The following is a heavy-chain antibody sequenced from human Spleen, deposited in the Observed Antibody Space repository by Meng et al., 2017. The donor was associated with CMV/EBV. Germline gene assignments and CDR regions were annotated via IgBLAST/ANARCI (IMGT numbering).Heavy chain of an antibody. CDR2: INSNSGGT. Sequence: ASVKVSCKASGYTFTGYYMHWVRQAPGQGLEWMGWINSNSGGTNYAQKFQGRVTMTRDTSISTAYMELSRLRSDDTAVYYCARDGYYYDSSGSGWGQGTLVTVSS. J-gene: IGHJ4*02. D-gene: IGHD3-22*01. V-gene: IGHV1-2*02. CDR3: ARDGYYYDSSGSG. CDR1: GYTFTGYY.